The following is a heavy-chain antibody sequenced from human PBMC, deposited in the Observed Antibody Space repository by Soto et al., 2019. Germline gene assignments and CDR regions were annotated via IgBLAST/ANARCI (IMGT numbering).Heavy chain of an antibody. J-gene: IGHJ3*02. Sequence: EAQLLESGGDLVQPGGSLRLSCAASGFTFSSYAMSWVRQAPGKGLEWVSAISGSGGSTYYADTVKGRFTISRDNSKNTVFLQMNSLRAEDTAVYYCSGVRRWVGATSDRAFDIWGQGTMVTVSS. D-gene: IGHD1-26*01. CDR3: SGVRRWVGATSDRAFDI. CDR2: ISGSGGST. CDR1: GFTFSSYA. V-gene: IGHV3-23*01.